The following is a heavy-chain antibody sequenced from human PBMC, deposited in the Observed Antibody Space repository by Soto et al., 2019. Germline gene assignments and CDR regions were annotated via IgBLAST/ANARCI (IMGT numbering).Heavy chain of an antibody. CDR1: GFTFSSYA. CDR2: ISYDGSNK. Sequence: GGSLRLSCAASGFTFSSYAMHWVRQAPGKGLEWVAVISYDGSNKYYADSVKGRFTISRDNSKNTLYPQMNSLRAEDTVVYYCARVGSLGAFDIWGQGTMVTVSS. V-gene: IGHV3-30-3*01. CDR3: ARVGSLGAFDI. D-gene: IGHD1-26*01. J-gene: IGHJ3*02.